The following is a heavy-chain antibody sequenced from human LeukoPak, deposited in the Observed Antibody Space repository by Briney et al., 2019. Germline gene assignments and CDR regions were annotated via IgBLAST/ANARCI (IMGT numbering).Heavy chain of an antibody. Sequence: ASVKVSCKASGYTFTSYGISWVRQAPGQGLEWMGWISAYNGNTNHAQKLQGRVTMTTDTSTSTAYMELRSLRSDDTAVYYCARDSSGWYSYYYYGMDVWGQGTTVTVSS. J-gene: IGHJ6*02. V-gene: IGHV1-18*01. CDR1: GYTFTSYG. CDR3: ARDSSGWYSYYYYGMDV. CDR2: ISAYNGNT. D-gene: IGHD6-19*01.